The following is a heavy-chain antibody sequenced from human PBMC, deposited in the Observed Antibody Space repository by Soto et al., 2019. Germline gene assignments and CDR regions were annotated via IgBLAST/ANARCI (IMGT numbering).Heavy chain of an antibody. D-gene: IGHD4-17*01. V-gene: IGHV4-59*01. CDR2: IYYSGST. CDR3: ATDSRTTVTSPTYYYYYYMDV. CDR1: GGSISSYY. J-gene: IGHJ6*03. Sequence: SETLSLTCTVSGGSISSYYWSWIRQPPGKGLEWIGYIYYSGSTNYNPSLKSRVTISVDTSKNQFSLKLSSVTAADTAVYYCATDSRTTVTSPTYYYYYYMDVWGKGTTVTVSS.